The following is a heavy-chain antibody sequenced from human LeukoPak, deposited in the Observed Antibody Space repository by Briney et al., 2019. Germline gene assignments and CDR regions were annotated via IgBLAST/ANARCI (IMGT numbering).Heavy chain of an antibody. Sequence: GGSLRLSCAASGFTFSSYAMHWVRQAPGKGLEWVAVILYDGSNKYYADSVKGRFTISRDNSKNTLYLQMNSLRAEDTAVYYCAREPRSGWLDYWGQGTLVTVSS. CDR3: AREPRSGWLDY. J-gene: IGHJ4*02. CDR1: GFTFSSYA. CDR2: ILYDGSNK. V-gene: IGHV3-30-3*01. D-gene: IGHD6-19*01.